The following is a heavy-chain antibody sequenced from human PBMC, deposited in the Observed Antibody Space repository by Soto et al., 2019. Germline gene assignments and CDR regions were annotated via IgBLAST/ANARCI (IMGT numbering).Heavy chain of an antibody. CDR2: INHSGST. CDR1: GGSFSGYY. J-gene: IGHJ4*02. Sequence: SETLSLTCAVYGGSFSGYYWSWIRQPPGKGLEWIGEINHSGSTNYNPSLKSRVTISVDTSKNQFSLKLSSVTAADTAVYYCAREYGDIDYWGQGTLVTVSS. CDR3: AREYGDIDY. V-gene: IGHV4-34*01. D-gene: IGHD4-17*01.